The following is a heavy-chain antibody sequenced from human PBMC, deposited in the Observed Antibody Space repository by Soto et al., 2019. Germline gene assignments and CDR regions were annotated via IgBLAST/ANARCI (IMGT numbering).Heavy chain of an antibody. V-gene: IGHV3-23*01. J-gene: IGHJ4*01. CDR3: ARAREPEYSSPIFFDY. CDR2: FGGGDDDT. CDR1: GFIFSNYA. Sequence: PGGSLRLSCAASGFIFSNYAMSWVRQAPGKGLEWVSSFGGGDDDTYFADSVKGRFTISRDNSENKIFLELNGLTVDDTAVYYCARAREPEYSSPIFFDYWGRGTVVTVSS. D-gene: IGHD6-13*01.